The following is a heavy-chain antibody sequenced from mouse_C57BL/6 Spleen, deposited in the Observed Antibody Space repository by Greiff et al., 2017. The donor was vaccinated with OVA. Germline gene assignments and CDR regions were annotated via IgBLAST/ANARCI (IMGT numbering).Heavy chain of an antibody. J-gene: IGHJ3*01. V-gene: IGHV1-5*01. CDR3: TRKVKRYDYGDGFAY. Sequence: VQLQQSGTVLARPGASVKMSCKTSGYTFTSYWMHWVKQRPGQGLEWIGAIYPGNSDTSYNQKFKGKAKLTAVTSASTAYMELSSLTNEDSAVYYCTRKVKRYDYGDGFAYWGQGTLVTVSA. D-gene: IGHD2-4*01. CDR1: GYTFTSYW. CDR2: IYPGNSDT.